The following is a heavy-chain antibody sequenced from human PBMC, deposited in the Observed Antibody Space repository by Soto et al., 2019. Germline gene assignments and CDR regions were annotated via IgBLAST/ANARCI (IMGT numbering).Heavy chain of an antibody. CDR3: TRLSGYASVYSDGIDV. V-gene: IGHV5-51*01. CDR1: GYIFSNHW. J-gene: IGHJ6*02. CDR2: IYPGDSDT. Sequence: PGESLKISCKGSGYIFSNHWIAWVRQMPGKGLEWMGIIYPGDSDTRYSPSFQGQVTFSADRSMNTVYVQWTSLKASDTAIYFCTRLSGYASVYSDGIDVWGQGTTVTVSS. D-gene: IGHD5-12*01.